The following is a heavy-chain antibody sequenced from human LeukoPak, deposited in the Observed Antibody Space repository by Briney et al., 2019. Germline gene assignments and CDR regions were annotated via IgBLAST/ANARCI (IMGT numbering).Heavy chain of an antibody. J-gene: IGHJ2*01. V-gene: IGHV4-61*02. CDR3: ASGTLTTRSPWYFDL. Sequence: SETLSLTCTVSGGSISSGSYYWSWIRQPAGKGLEWIGRIYTSGSTNYNPSLKSRVTISVDTSKNQFPLKLSSVTAADTAVYYCASGTLTTRSPWYFDLWGRGTLVTVSS. CDR1: GGSISSGSYY. D-gene: IGHD4-17*01. CDR2: IYTSGST.